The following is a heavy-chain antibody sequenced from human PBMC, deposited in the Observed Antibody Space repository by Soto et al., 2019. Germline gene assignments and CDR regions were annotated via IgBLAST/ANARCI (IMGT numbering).Heavy chain of an antibody. J-gene: IGHJ4*02. CDR3: AKGPPEGAQPAGFDY. Sequence: QVQLVESGGGVVQPGRSLRLSCAASGFTFSSYGMHWVRQAPGKGLEWVAVISYDGSNKYYADSVKGRFTISRDNSKNTLYLQMTSLRVEDTAVYYCAKGPPEGAQPAGFDYWAQGTLVTVSS. CDR2: ISYDGSNK. D-gene: IGHD1-26*01. V-gene: IGHV3-30*18. CDR1: GFTFSSYG.